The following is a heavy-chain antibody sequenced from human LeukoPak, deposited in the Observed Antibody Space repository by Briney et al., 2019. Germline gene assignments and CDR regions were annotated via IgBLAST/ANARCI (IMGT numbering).Heavy chain of an antibody. Sequence: ASVKVSCKASGYTFTGYYKHWVRQAPGQGLEWMGRINPNSGGTNYAQKFQGRVTMTRDTSISTAYMELSRLRSDDTAVYYCAREPFIVGATKEAFDIWGQGTMVTVSS. CDR1: GYTFTGYY. V-gene: IGHV1-2*06. CDR2: INPNSGGT. D-gene: IGHD1-26*01. CDR3: AREPFIVGATKEAFDI. J-gene: IGHJ3*02.